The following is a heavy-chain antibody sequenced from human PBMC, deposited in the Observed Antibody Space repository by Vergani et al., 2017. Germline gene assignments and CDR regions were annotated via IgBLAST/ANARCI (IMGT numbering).Heavy chain of an antibody. Sequence: QVQLVQSGAEVKKPGSSVEVSCKASGGTFSSYAISWVRQAPGQGLEWMGGIIPIFGTANYAQKFQGRVTITADDSTSTAYMELSSLRSEDTAVYYCARVGTISMTTRTRYYYMYVWGKGTTVTVSS. CDR2: IIPIFGTA. CDR3: ARVGTISMTTRTRYYYMYV. D-gene: IGHD3-9*01. J-gene: IGHJ6*03. V-gene: IGHV1-69*01. CDR1: GGTFSSYA.